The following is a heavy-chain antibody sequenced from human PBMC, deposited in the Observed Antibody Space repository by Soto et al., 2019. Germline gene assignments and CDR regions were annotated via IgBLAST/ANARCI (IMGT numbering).Heavy chain of an antibody. J-gene: IGHJ3*01. V-gene: IGHV4-31*03. CDR2: ISYSGTT. D-gene: IGHD3-10*01. CDR3: ARDHGPRGAFDF. CDR1: GGSISSRGYY. Sequence: QVQLQESGPGLVKPSQTLSLTCTVSGGSISSRGYYWDWIRQHPGKGLEWIGYISYSGTTNYNPSLKSRVTISVDTSNNQLSLKLSSVTAADTAVYYCARDHGPRGAFDFWGQGTMVTVSS.